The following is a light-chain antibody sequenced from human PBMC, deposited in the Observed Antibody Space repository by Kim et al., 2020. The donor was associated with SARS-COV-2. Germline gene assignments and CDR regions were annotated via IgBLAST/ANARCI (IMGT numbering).Light chain of an antibody. CDR2: YDS. J-gene: IGLJ3*02. CDR3: QVWDSSSDHWV. V-gene: IGLV3-21*04. CDR1: NIGSKS. Sequence: APGKRARITWGGNNIGSKSVNWYQQKPGQAPVLVIYYDSDRPSGIPERFSGSNAGNTATLTISRVEAGDEADYYCQVWDSSSDHWVFGGGTKLTVL.